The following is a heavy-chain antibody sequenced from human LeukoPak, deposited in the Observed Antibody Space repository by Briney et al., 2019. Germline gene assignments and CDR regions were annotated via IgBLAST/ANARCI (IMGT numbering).Heavy chain of an antibody. CDR2: INAGNGNT. D-gene: IGHD3-22*01. CDR3: ATMTRYYDSSGYYPQLNWFDP. Sequence: ASVKVSCKASGYTFNRYAIYWVRQAPGQRLEWMGWINAGNGNTKYSQKFQGRVTITRDTSANTAYIELSSLRSEDTAVYYCATMTRYYDSSGYYPQLNWFDPWGQGTLVTVSS. J-gene: IGHJ5*02. CDR1: GYTFNRYA. V-gene: IGHV1-3*01.